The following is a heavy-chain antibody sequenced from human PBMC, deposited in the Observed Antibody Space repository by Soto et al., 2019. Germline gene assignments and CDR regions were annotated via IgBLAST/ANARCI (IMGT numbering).Heavy chain of an antibody. CDR2: ISWNSGSI. CDR1: GFTFDDYA. CDR3: AKDIYYYDSSGNHAFDI. J-gene: IGHJ3*02. V-gene: IGHV3-9*01. D-gene: IGHD3-22*01. Sequence: EVQLVESGGGLVQPGRSLRLSCAASGFTFDDYAMHWVRQAPGKGLEWVSGISWNSGSIGYADSVKGRFTISRDNAKNSLYLQMNSLRAEDTALYYCAKDIYYYDSSGNHAFDIWGQGTMVTVSS.